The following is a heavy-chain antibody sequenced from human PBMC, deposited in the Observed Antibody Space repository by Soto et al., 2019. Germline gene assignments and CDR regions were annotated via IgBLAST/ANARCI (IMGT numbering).Heavy chain of an antibody. CDR3: AKARHSGDFAGSYDS. V-gene: IGHV3-23*01. J-gene: IGHJ5*02. CDR1: GFSFIDYA. Sequence: GGSLRLCCSASGFSFIDYAINWVRQVPGRGLEYVAGIGGRGGNAFYADSMKGRFSISRDNSKNTVYLHMYNLRVDDSAMYYCAKARHSGDFAGSYDSWGQGTLVTVSS. D-gene: IGHD2-21*02. CDR2: IGGRGGNA.